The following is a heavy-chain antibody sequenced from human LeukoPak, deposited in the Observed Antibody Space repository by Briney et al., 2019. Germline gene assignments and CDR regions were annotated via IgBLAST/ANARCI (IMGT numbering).Heavy chain of an antibody. J-gene: IGHJ4*02. V-gene: IGHV3-23*01. CDR2: VAATGGNT. CDR1: GFTFSSYG. Sequence: PGGSLRLSCAASGFTFSSYGMHWDRQAPGKGLEWVSGVAATGGNTYYADSVKGRFTISRDDSKNTLDLQMNSLRAEDTAVYYCAKPISGGGTTITNYFDYWGQGTLVTVSS. CDR3: AKPISGGGTTITNYFDY. D-gene: IGHD4-11*01.